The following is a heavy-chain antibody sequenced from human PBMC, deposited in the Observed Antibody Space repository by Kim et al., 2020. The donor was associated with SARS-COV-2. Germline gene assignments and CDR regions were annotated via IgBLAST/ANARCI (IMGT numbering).Heavy chain of an antibody. V-gene: IGHV4-34*01. Sequence: SETLSLTCAVYGGSFSGYYWSWIRQPPGKGLEWIGEINHSGSTNYNPSLKSRVTISVDTSKNQFSLKLSSVTAADTAVYYCARGVGIVVVVAATKAFDYWGQGTLVTVSS. CDR2: INHSGST. J-gene: IGHJ4*02. CDR1: GGSFSGYY. CDR3: ARGVGIVVVVAATKAFDY. D-gene: IGHD2-15*01.